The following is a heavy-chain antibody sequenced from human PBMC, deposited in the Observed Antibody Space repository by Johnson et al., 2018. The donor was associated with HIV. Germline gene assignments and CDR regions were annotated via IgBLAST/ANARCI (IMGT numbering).Heavy chain of an antibody. CDR1: GFTFTRFA. CDR3: VRRFYDSSAFDI. CDR2: ISYDGSNK. J-gene: IGHJ3*02. Sequence: QVQLVESGGGVVQPGTSLRLSCAASGFTFTRFAMHWVRQAPGKGLEWVGFISYDGSNKYFTDSVRGRFTISRDNSRNTLFLQMNSLRAEDTGVYYCVRRFYDSSAFDIWGQGTLVTVSS. V-gene: IGHV3-30-3*01. D-gene: IGHD3-22*01.